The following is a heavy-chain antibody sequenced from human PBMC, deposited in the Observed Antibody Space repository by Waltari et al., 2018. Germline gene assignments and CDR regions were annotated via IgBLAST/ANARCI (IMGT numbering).Heavy chain of an antibody. CDR3: ARDIPHGHFDY. V-gene: IGHV1-46*01. CDR1: GYTFTTYF. Sequence: QVQLVQSGAEVQNPGASVTISCKASGYTFTTYFLHWVRQAPGQGLGWMGRIDPRGGGTRYAQRFQDRVTISTDTSTSTVYMYLSSLRSDDTALYYCARDIPHGHFDYWGQGTLVTVSS. CDR2: IDPRGGGT. J-gene: IGHJ4*02.